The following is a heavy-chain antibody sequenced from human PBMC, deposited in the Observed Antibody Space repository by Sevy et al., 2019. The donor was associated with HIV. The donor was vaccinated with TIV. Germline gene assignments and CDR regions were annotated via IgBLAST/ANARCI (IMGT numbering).Heavy chain of an antibody. D-gene: IGHD4-17*01. Sequence: GGSLRLSCVASGFAFSDYGMHWVRQAPGKGLEWVAVIWYDGNNQHYADSVRGRFTISRDNSKNTQYLHLSSLRAEDTAVYYCARDPRIFGDYLLTYFDYWGQGVLVTVSS. J-gene: IGHJ4*02. CDR3: ARDPRIFGDYLLTYFDY. CDR1: GFAFSDYG. CDR2: IWYDGNNQ. V-gene: IGHV3-33*01.